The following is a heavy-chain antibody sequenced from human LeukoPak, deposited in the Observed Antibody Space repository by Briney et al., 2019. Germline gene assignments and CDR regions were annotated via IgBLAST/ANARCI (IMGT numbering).Heavy chain of an antibody. D-gene: IGHD3-22*01. CDR3: ARDQSPHYYDSSGYSY. J-gene: IGHJ4*02. Sequence: ASVKVSFKASGYTFTGYYVHWVRQAPGQGLEWMGWINPNSGGTNYAQKFQGRVTMTRDTSISTAYMELSRLRSDDTAVYYCARDQSPHYYDSSGYSYWGQGTLVTVSS. CDR2: INPNSGGT. V-gene: IGHV1-2*02. CDR1: GYTFTGYY.